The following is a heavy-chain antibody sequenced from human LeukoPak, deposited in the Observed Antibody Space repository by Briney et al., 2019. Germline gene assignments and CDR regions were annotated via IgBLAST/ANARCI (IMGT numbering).Heavy chain of an antibody. Sequence: PSETLSLTCTVSGGSISSSSYYWGWIRQPPGKGLEWIGEINHSGSTNYNPSLKSRVTISVDTSKNQFSLKLSSVTAADTAVYYCARGHGIAVAPRVHWFDPWGQGTLVTVSS. J-gene: IGHJ5*02. CDR1: GGSISSSSYY. V-gene: IGHV4-39*07. D-gene: IGHD6-19*01. CDR2: INHSGST. CDR3: ARGHGIAVAPRVHWFDP.